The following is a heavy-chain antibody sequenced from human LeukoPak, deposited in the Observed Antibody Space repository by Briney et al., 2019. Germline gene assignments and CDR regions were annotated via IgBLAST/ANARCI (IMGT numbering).Heavy chain of an antibody. D-gene: IGHD3-3*01. Sequence: GGSLRLYCAASGFTFSSYWMSWVRQAPGKGLEWVANIKQDGSEKYYVDSVKGRFTISRDNAKNSLYLQMNSLRAEDTAVYYCAREEVRSGYYTEHDAFDIWGQGTMVTVSS. CDR1: GFTFSSYW. V-gene: IGHV3-7*01. J-gene: IGHJ3*02. CDR3: AREEVRSGYYTEHDAFDI. CDR2: IKQDGSEK.